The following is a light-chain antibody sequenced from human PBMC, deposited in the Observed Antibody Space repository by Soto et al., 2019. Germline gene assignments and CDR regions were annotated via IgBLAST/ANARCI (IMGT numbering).Light chain of an antibody. J-gene: IGLJ1*01. CDR3: SSYTSSSTLVV. CDR2: EVS. CDR1: SSDVGGYNY. Sequence: LTQPASVSGSPGQSITISCTGTSSDVGGYNYVSRYQQHPGKAPKLMIYEVSNRPSGVSNRFSGSKSGNTASLTISGLQAEDEADYYCSSYTSSSTLVVFGTGTKVTVL. V-gene: IGLV2-14*01.